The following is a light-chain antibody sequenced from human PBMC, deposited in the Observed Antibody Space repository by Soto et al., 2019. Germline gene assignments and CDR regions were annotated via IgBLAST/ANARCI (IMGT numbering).Light chain of an antibody. Sequence: AIQMTQSPSSLSASVGDRVTITCRASQGISNDLGWYQQKPGKAPKLLIYAASSLQSVVPSRFSGSGSFTDFTLTISSLQPEYFATYYCLQDYNYPRTFGQWTKLEIK. J-gene: IGKJ2*01. CDR1: QGISND. CDR3: LQDYNYPRT. CDR2: AAS. V-gene: IGKV1-6*01.